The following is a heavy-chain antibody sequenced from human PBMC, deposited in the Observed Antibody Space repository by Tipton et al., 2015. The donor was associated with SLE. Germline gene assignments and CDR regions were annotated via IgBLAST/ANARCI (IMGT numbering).Heavy chain of an antibody. Sequence: PGLVKPSETLSLTCAVSGGSLNRSTDYWGWIRQPPGKGLEWIGSVSYGGSTYYNPSLKSRVTISVDTSKNQFSLKLSSVTAADTALYYCAKYYYGTPSEGHGMDVWGQGTTVTVSS. J-gene: IGHJ6*02. CDR2: VSYGGST. D-gene: IGHD2/OR15-2a*01. V-gene: IGHV4-39*07. CDR1: GGSLNRSTDY. CDR3: AKYYYGTPSEGHGMDV.